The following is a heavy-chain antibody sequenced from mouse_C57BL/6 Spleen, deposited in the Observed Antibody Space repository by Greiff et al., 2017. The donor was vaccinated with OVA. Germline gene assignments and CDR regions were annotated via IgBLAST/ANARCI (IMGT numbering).Heavy chain of an antibody. CDR1: GFTFSDYY. CDR2: ISNGGGST. J-gene: IGHJ4*01. D-gene: IGHD2-4*01. V-gene: IGHV5-12*01. CDR3: ARGLRKAMDY. Sequence: EVKLQESGGGLVQPGGSLKLSCAASGFTFSDYYMYWVRQTPEKRLEWVAYISNGGGSTYYPDTVKGRFTISRDNAKNTLYLQMSRLKSEDTAMYYCARGLRKAMDYWGQGTSVTVSS.